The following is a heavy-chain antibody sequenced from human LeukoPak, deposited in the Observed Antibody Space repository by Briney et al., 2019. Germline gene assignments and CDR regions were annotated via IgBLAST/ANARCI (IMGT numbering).Heavy chain of an antibody. CDR1: GGSFSGYY. J-gene: IGHJ5*02. V-gene: IGHV4-34*01. CDR3: ARGRSAYYYGSGSLGVLDP. D-gene: IGHD3-10*01. Sequence: PSETLSLTCAVYGGSFSGYYWSWIRQPPGKGLEWIGEINHSGSTNYNPSLKSRVTISVDTSKNQFSLKLISVTAADTAVYYCARGRSAYYYGSGSLGVLDPWGQGTLVTVSS. CDR2: INHSGST.